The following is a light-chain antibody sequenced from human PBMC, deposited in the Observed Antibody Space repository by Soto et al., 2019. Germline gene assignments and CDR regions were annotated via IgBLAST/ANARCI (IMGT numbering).Light chain of an antibody. CDR3: QHRRT. CDR1: QSVSDY. CDR2: DAS. Sequence: EVVLTQSPATLSLSPGERATLSCRASQSVSDYLAWYQQKPGQAPRLLIYDASNRATGIPARFSGSGSGTDFTLTISNLEPEDFAVYYCQHRRTFGPGTKVDIK. J-gene: IGKJ3*01. V-gene: IGKV3-11*01.